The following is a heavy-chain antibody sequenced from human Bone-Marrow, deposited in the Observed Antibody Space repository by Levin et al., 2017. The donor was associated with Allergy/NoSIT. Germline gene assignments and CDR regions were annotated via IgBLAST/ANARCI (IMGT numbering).Heavy chain of an antibody. J-gene: IGHJ4*02. CDR2: INTNTGNP. CDR3: ARGTPTPGTDY. V-gene: IGHV7-4-1*02. CDR1: GYSFSTHW. Sequence: GESLKISCPASGYSFSTHWINWVRQAPGQGLEWMGNINTNTGNPTYGQGFTGRFVFSVDTSVSTAYLQISSLKAEDTAVYYCARGTPTPGTDYWGQGTLITVSS.